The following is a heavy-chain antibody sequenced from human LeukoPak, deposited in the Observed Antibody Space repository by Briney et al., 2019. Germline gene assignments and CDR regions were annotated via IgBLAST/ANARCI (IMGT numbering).Heavy chain of an antibody. V-gene: IGHV1-2*02. CDR2: ISPASGAT. Sequence: ASVKVSCKASGYTFTGSYMHWVRQAPGQGFEWIGWISPASGATKYAQNFQGRVTLTTDTSITTAYMELSSLTSDDTASYYCLDEHGGWGQGTPVTVSS. D-gene: IGHD3-16*01. J-gene: IGHJ4*02. CDR1: GYTFTGSY. CDR3: LDEHGG.